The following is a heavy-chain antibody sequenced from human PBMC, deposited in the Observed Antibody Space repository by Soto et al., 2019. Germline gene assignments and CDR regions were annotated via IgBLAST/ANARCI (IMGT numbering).Heavy chain of an antibody. CDR1: GFTFSTYN. V-gene: IGHV3-21*01. J-gene: IGHJ5*02. Sequence: DVQLVESGGGLVKPGGSLRLSCAASGFTFSTYNMNWVRQAPGKGLEWVSSITSSTSYIFYADSVKGRFTISRDNAKNSLYLQMNSLRAEDTAVYYCARDFGGILRFGESWGQGTLVTVSS. CDR3: ARDFGGILRFGES. CDR2: ITSSTSYI. D-gene: IGHD3-10*01.